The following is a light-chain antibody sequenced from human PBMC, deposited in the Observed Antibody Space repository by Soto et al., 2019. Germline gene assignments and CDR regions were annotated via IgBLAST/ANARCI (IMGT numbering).Light chain of an antibody. CDR1: QSIRSSY. Sequence: DIALTQSPGTLSLSPGERATLSCRASQSIRSSYLAWYQQKPGQAPRLLLYGASSRATGIPDTFSGSGSGTDFTLTIGRLEPEDFAMYFCHQYGSSPGTFGQGTKLEIK. V-gene: IGKV3-20*01. CDR2: GAS. CDR3: HQYGSSPGT. J-gene: IGKJ2*01.